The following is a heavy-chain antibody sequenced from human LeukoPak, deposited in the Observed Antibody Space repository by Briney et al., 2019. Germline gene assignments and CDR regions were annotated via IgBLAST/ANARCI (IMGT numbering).Heavy chain of an antibody. D-gene: IGHD1-26*01. Sequence: GEALKISCKCSGYSFTCYWIGWVRHMPGKGLEWMGIIYPGASDTRYNPSFQGQVTISADKSISTEYLQWSTLKASVTAMYYCARHWLPSSGSLSSVFDYWGQGTLVTVSS. CDR1: GYSFTCYW. CDR3: ARHWLPSSGSLSSVFDY. V-gene: IGHV5-51*01. J-gene: IGHJ4*02. CDR2: IYPGASDT.